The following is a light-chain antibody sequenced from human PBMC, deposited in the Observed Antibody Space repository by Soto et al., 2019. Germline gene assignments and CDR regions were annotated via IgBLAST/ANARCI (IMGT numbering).Light chain of an antibody. Sequence: EIVLTQSPGTLSLSPGARATLSCRASQSVSSSYLAWYQQKPGQAPRLLIYGGSSRATGIPDRFSGSWSGTDLTLTISRLEPEDVAVYYCQQYGSSQTFGQGTKRQIK. V-gene: IGKV3-20*01. CDR2: GGS. CDR3: QQYGSSQT. CDR1: QSVSSSY. J-gene: IGKJ2*01.